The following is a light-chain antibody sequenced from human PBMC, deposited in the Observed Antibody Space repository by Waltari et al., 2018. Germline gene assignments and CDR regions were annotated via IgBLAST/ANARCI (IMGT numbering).Light chain of an antibody. CDR2: THD. V-gene: IGLV1-47*02. CDR1: SSHIGRNY. CDR3: AAWDDTLSAVV. J-gene: IGLJ2*01. Sequence: QSVLTQPPSTSGTPGQRVPLSCSGSSSHIGRNYVYWYQHPPGTAPKPLIYTHDQRPSGVPDRFSGSKSGTSASLAISGLQSDDESDYFCAAWDDTLSAVVFGGGTKLTVL.